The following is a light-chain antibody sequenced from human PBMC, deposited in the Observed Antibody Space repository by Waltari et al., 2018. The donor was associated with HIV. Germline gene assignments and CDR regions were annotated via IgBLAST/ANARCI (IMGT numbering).Light chain of an antibody. V-gene: IGLV2-14*02. CDR1: SSTVGGYNL. Sequence: QSALTQPASVSGSPGQSVTISCTGPSSTVGGYNLISWYQQHPDKAPKLVIFAANTRPSGIPFRFSASKSGNTASLTISGLQPEDEADYYCCSYMSGSTLVFGGGTKVIV. CDR2: AAN. J-gene: IGLJ3*02. CDR3: CSYMSGSTLV.